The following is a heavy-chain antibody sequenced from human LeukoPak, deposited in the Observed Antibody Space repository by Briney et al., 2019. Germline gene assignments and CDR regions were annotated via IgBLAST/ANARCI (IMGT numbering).Heavy chain of an antibody. CDR3: ARGTRITMVRGSPNDAFDI. V-gene: IGHV3-74*01. Sequence: PGGSLRLSCAASGITFSRYWMHWVRQAPGKGLVWVSRIDSDGGSSSYADSVKGRFTISRDNAKNTLYLQMNSLRAEDTAVYYCARGTRITMVRGSPNDAFDIWGQGTMVTVSS. D-gene: IGHD3-10*01. CDR1: GITFSRYW. CDR2: IDSDGGSS. J-gene: IGHJ3*02.